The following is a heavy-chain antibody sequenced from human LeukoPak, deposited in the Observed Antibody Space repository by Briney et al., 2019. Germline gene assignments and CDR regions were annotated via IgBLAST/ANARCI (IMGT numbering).Heavy chain of an antibody. CDR2: IYYSGSA. Sequence: PSETLSVPCAVSGGSISNTSPYYWDWIRQPPGKGLEWIGTIYYSGSASYNPSLTSRVTISVDTSKNQFSLNLRSVTAADTAVYFCARHKGQADGNEAFDIWGQGTMVTVSS. J-gene: IGHJ3*02. D-gene: IGHD1-1*01. V-gene: IGHV4-39*01. CDR3: ARHKGQADGNEAFDI. CDR1: GGSISNTSPYY.